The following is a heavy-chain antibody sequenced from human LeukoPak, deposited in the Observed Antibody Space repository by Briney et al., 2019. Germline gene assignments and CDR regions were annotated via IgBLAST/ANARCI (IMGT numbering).Heavy chain of an antibody. V-gene: IGHV4-59*01. J-gene: IGHJ4*02. Sequence: SETLSLTCTVSGGSISSSYWTWVRQPPGKGPEWIGYTHCSGSTNSNPSLKSRVTISVNTSKNQFSLELSSVTAADTAVYYCARGGTTWVHFDRWGQGTMVTVSS. CDR2: THCSGST. CDR3: ARGGTTWVHFDR. CDR1: GGSISSSY. D-gene: IGHD1-26*01.